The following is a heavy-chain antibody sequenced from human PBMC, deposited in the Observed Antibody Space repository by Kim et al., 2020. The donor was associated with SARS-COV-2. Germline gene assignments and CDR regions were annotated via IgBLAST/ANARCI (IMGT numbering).Heavy chain of an antibody. D-gene: IGHD3-9*01. V-gene: IGHV3-48*02. J-gene: IGHJ5*02. CDR3: ARSVLTGYYSYNWFDP. Sequence: SVKGRFPISRDKAKNSLYLQMNSLRDEDTAVYYCARSVLTGYYSYNWFDPWGQGTLVTVSS.